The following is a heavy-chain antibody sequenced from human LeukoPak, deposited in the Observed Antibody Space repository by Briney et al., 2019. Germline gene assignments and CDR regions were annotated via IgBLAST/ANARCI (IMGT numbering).Heavy chain of an antibody. V-gene: IGHV4-34*01. Sequence: SETLSLTCAVYGGSFSGYYWSWIRQPPGKGLEWIGEIDHSGSTNYNPSLKSRVTISVDTSKNQFSLKLSSVTAADTAVYYCASQGGDYYYYYMDVWGKGTTVTVSS. J-gene: IGHJ6*03. D-gene: IGHD3-16*01. CDR1: GGSFSGYY. CDR2: IDHSGST. CDR3: ASQGGDYYYYYMDV.